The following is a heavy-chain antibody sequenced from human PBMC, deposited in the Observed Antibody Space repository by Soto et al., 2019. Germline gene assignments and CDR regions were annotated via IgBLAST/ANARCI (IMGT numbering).Heavy chain of an antibody. CDR1: GGSISSGDCY. Sequence: PSETLSLTCTVSGGSISSGDCYWSWIRQPPGKGLEWIGYIYYSGSTYYNPSLKSRVTISVDTSKNQFSLKLSSVTAADTAVYYCARSDYYYYYGMDVWGQGTTVTVSS. CDR3: ARSDYYYYYGMDV. CDR2: IYYSGST. V-gene: IGHV4-30-4*01. J-gene: IGHJ6*02.